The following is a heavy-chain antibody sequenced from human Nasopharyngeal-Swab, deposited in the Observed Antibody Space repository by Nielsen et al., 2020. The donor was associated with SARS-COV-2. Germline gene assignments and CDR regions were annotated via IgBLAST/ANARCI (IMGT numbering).Heavy chain of an antibody. CDR3: ARQPEDTAMGTGLIDY. CDR2: IYPGDSDT. CDR1: GYSFTSYW. V-gene: IGHV5-51*01. Sequence: GESLKIFCKGSGYSFTSYWIGWVCQMPGKGLEWMGIIYPGDSDTRYSPSFQGQVTISADKSISTAYLQWSSLKASDTAMYYCARQPEDTAMGTGLIDYWGQGTLVTVSS. J-gene: IGHJ4*02. D-gene: IGHD5-18*01.